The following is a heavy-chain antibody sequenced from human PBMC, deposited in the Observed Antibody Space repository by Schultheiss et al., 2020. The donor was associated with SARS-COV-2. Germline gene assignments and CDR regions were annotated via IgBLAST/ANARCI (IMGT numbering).Heavy chain of an antibody. CDR2: IIPFLDTT. CDR3: ARDRRIAARGSETYFDY. D-gene: IGHD6-6*01. V-gene: IGHV1-69*13. J-gene: IGHJ4*02. Sequence: SVKVSCKTSGDTFNNYGFNWVRQAPGQGLEWMGGIIPFLDTTNYAQKFQGRVAITADESTSTAYMELRSLRSQDTAIYYCARDRRIAARGSETYFDYWGQGTLVTVSS. CDR1: GDTFNNYG.